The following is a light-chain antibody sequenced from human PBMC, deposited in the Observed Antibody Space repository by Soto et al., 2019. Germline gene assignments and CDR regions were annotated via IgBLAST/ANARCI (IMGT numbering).Light chain of an antibody. CDR3: QQYNNWPRT. V-gene: IGKV3-15*01. Sequence: EIVLPQSPTTRPVSPGERAALSCRTSQSVSSDLAWYQQKPGQAPRLLIHGATTRATGIPARFRGSGSGIEFTPTISSLQSEDFAVYYCQQYNNWPRTFGQGTKVDIK. J-gene: IGKJ1*01. CDR1: QSVSSD. CDR2: GAT.